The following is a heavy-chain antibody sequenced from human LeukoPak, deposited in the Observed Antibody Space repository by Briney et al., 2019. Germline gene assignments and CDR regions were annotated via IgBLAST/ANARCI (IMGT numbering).Heavy chain of an antibody. Sequence: PGGSLRLSCAASGFTFTTNAMSWVRQAPGKGLEWVSAISGRTGATYYADSEKGRFTISRDNSKSTLYRQMDSLRAEDTAVYYCWRGPPAPFDYWGQGTLVTVSS. J-gene: IGHJ4*02. V-gene: IGHV3-23*01. CDR1: GFTFTTNA. CDR2: ISGRTGAT. D-gene: IGHD3/OR15-3a*01. CDR3: WRGPPAPFDY.